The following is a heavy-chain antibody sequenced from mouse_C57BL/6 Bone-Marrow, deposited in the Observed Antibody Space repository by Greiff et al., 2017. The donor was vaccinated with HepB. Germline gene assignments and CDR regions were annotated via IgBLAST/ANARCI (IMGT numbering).Heavy chain of an antibody. Sequence: EVQLVESGGGLVKPGGSLKLSCAASGFTFSSYAMSWVRQTPEKRLEWVATISDGGSYTYYPDNVKGRFTISRDNAKNNLYLQMSHLKSEDTAMYYCARVYGSSCYWYFDVWGTGTTVTVSS. D-gene: IGHD1-1*01. V-gene: IGHV5-4*01. CDR3: ARVYGSSCYWYFDV. J-gene: IGHJ1*03. CDR1: GFTFSSYA. CDR2: ISDGGSYT.